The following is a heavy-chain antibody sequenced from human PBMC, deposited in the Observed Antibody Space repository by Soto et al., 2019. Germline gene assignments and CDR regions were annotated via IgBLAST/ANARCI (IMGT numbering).Heavy chain of an antibody. CDR1: GGSISSGDYY. V-gene: IGHV4-30-4*01. J-gene: IGHJ2*01. CDR2: IYYSVST. D-gene: IGHD1-1*01. CDR3: AREMGVRTYWYFDL. Sequence: QVHLQESGPGLVKPSQTLSLTCTVSGGSISSGDYYWSWIRQPPGKGLEWIWYIYYSVSTYYNPSLKSRVTISVDTSKHQFSLKLSSVTAADTAVYYCAREMGVRTYWYFDLWGRGTLVTVSS.